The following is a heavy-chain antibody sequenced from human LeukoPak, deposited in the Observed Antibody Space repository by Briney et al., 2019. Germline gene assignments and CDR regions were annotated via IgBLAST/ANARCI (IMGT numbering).Heavy chain of an antibody. CDR2: FDPVDGET. CDR1: GYTLTELS. D-gene: IGHD6-13*01. V-gene: IGHV1-24*01. Sequence: GASVKVSCKVSGYTLTELSMHRVRQAPGKGLEWMGGFDPVDGETIYAQKFQGRVTMTEDTSTDTAYMELSSLRSEDTAVYYCATPSSSWYHWFDPWGQGTLVTVSS. J-gene: IGHJ5*02. CDR3: ATPSSSWYHWFDP.